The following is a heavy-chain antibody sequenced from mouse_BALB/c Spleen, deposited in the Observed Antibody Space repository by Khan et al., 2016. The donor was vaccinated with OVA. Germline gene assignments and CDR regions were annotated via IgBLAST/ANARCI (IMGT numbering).Heavy chain of an antibody. CDR1: GYTFTSYW. CDR2: ISPGSGSA. Sequence: DLVKPGASVKLSCKASGYTFTSYWINWIKQRPGQGLEWVGQISPGSGSAYYNEVFKDKATLTIDTSSTTAYLQLSSLSSEDSAVYFCARSNYYGRSLYAMDYWGQGTSVTVSS. D-gene: IGHD1-1*01. V-gene: IGHV1S41*01. CDR3: ARSNYYGRSLYAMDY. J-gene: IGHJ4*01.